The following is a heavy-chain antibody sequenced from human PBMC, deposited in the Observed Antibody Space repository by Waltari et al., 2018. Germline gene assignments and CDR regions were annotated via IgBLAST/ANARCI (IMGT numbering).Heavy chain of an antibody. CDR1: GFTFDNYA. J-gene: IGHJ4*02. D-gene: IGHD2-15*01. CDR3: AKRRGYCTSSNCYSADY. Sequence: EVQLWESGGALVQPGGSLRLSCAASGFTFDNYAMIWVRQTPGKGLEWVSAISGNGVVAYYADSVKGRFTISRDNSKNTLYLQMNSLRVEDTALYFCAKRRGYCTSSNCYSADYWGQGTLVTVSS. V-gene: IGHV3-23*01. CDR2: ISGNGVVA.